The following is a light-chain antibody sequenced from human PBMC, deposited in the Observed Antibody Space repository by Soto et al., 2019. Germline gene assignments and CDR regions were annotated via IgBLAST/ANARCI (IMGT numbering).Light chain of an antibody. CDR3: QHYDHLPIT. J-gene: IGKJ5*01. V-gene: IGKV1-33*01. CDR1: QSISSY. Sequence: DIQMTQSPSSLSASVGARVTITCRASQSISSYLNWYQQKPGKAPRLLLYDASSLETGVPSRFSGSGSGTDFTFTISSLQPEDIATYYCQHYDHLPITFGQGTRLEIK. CDR2: DAS.